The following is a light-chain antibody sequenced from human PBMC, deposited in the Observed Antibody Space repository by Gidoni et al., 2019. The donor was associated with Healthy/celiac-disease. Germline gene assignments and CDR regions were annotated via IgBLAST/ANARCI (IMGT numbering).Light chain of an antibody. Sequence: EIVLTQSPATLSLSPGERATLSCRASQSVSSYLAWYQQKPGQAPRLLMYDASNRATGIPARFSGSGSGTDFTLTISSLEPEDFAVYYCHQRSNWPRTFGQXTKLEIK. CDR2: DAS. V-gene: IGKV3-11*01. J-gene: IGKJ2*01. CDR1: QSVSSY. CDR3: HQRSNWPRT.